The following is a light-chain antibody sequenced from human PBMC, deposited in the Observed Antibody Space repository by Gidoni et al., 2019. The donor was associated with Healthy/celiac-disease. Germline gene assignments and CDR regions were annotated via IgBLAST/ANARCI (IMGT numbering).Light chain of an antibody. CDR2: QDS. CDR3: QAWDSSTVV. CDR1: KLGDKY. J-gene: IGLJ2*01. Sequence: SSELPQPPSVSVSPGQTASITCSGDKLGDKYACWYQQKPGQSPVLVIYQDSKRPSGIPERFSGSNSGNTATLTISGTQAMDEADYYCQAWDSSTVVFGGGTKLT. V-gene: IGLV3-1*01.